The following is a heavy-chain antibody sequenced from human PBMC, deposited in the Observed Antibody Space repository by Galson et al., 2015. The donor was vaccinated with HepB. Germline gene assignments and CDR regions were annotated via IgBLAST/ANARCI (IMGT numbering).Heavy chain of an antibody. V-gene: IGHV3-7*01. CDR2: IKQDGSEK. CDR1: GFTFSSYW. J-gene: IGHJ4*02. CDR3: ASQILLLYTVTTDY. Sequence: SLRLSCAASGFTFSSYWMSWVRQAPGKGLEWVANIKQDGSEKYYVDSVKGRFTISRDNAKDSLYLQMNSLRAEDTAVYYCASQILLLYTVTTDYWGQGTLVTVSS. D-gene: IGHD4-17*01.